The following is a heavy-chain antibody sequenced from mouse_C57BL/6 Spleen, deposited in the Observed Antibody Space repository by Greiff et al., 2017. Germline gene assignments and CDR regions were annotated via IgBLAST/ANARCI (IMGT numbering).Heavy chain of an antibody. CDR2: IDPEDGET. CDR3: ARTFYYGSRDFDD. D-gene: IGHD1-1*01. J-gene: IGHJ2*01. V-gene: IGHV14-2*01. CDR1: GFNIKDYY. Sequence: EVKLMESGAELVKPGASVTLSCTASGFNIKDYYMHWVKQRTEQGLEWIGRIDPEDGETKYAPKFQGKATITADTSSNTAYLLLSILTSEDTAVYYCARTFYYGSRDFDDWGQGTTLTVSS.